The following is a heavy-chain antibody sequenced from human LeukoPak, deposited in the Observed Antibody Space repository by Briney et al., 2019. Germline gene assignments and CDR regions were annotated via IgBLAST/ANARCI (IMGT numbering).Heavy chain of an antibody. Sequence: SSVKVSCKASGYTFTGYYMHWVRQAPGQGLEWMGWINPNSGGTNYAQKFQGRVTMTRDTSISTAYMELSRLRSDDTAVYYCARGAIELGLPLDPWGQGTLVTVSS. CDR3: ARGAIELGLPLDP. CDR1: GYTFTGYY. J-gene: IGHJ5*02. V-gene: IGHV1-2*02. D-gene: IGHD1-7*01. CDR2: INPNSGGT.